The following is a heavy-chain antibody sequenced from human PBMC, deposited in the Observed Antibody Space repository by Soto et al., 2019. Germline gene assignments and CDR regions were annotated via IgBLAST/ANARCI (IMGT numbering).Heavy chain of an antibody. J-gene: IGHJ4*02. Sequence: GGSLRLSCAASGSTFSRYAMNWVRQAPGKGLEWVSGISASGGSTYYADFVKGRITISRDNPKSTLYLQMNSLRADDTAVYYCAKSLSASPNYFFDSWGQGTLVTVSS. CDR3: AKSLSASPNYFFDS. CDR2: ISASGGST. V-gene: IGHV3-23*01. CDR1: GSTFSRYA. D-gene: IGHD1-1*01.